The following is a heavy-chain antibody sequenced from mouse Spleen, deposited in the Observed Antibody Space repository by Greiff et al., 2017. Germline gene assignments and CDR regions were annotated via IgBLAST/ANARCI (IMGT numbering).Heavy chain of an antibody. Sequence: QVQLQQPGAELVKPGASVKMSCKASGYTFTSYWMHWVKQSPGQGLEWIGVIDPSDSYTSYNQKFKGKATLTVDTSSSTAYMQLSSLTSEDSAVYYCTRTVVNYFDYWGQGTTLTVSS. D-gene: IGHD1-1*01. J-gene: IGHJ2*01. CDR1: GYTFTSYW. V-gene: IGHV1S127*01. CDR2: IDPSDSYT. CDR3: TRTVVNYFDY.